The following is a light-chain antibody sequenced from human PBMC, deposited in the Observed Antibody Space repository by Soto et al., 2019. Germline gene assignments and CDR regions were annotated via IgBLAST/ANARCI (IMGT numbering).Light chain of an antibody. CDR1: ITDFVSYNR. CDR3: RLYTSENTYV. J-gene: IGLJ1*01. V-gene: IGLV2-18*01. CDR2: EAS. Sequence: QSALTQPPSVSGSPGQSVTISCTGTITDFVSYNRVSWYQQPPGTAPKLIIYEASNRPSGVPDRFSGSKSGNTASLTISGLQAADEADYYCRLYTSENTYVFGTGTKVTVL.